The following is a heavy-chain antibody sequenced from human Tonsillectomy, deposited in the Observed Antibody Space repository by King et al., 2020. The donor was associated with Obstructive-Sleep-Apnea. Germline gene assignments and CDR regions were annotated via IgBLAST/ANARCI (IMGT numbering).Heavy chain of an antibody. J-gene: IGHJ4*02. CDR2: INTVGAP. Sequence: GQLVQSGGDLVQPGGSLRLSCAASGITLSSYAMSWVRQAPGRGLEWVAGINTVGAPFYVDSVKGRFTISRDNSKNIMYLQLNSLRAEDTAVYYCANDSHVVQGGGYWGRGTLVIVSS. CDR3: ANDSHVVQGGGY. V-gene: IGHV3-23*03. CDR1: GITLSSYA. D-gene: IGHD3-16*01.